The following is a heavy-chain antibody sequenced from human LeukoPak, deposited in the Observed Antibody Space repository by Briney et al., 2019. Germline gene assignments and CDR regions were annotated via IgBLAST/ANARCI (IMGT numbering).Heavy chain of an antibody. CDR3: ARDYVWGSSESDY. V-gene: IGHV3-21*01. CDR1: GFTFSSYS. J-gene: IGHJ4*02. D-gene: IGHD7-27*01. Sequence: GGSLRLSCAASGFTFSSYSMNWVRQAPGKGLEWVSSISSSSSYIYYADSVKGRFTISRDNAKNSLFLQMSSLRVEDTAIYYCARDYVWGSSESDYWGQGTLVTVSS. CDR2: ISSSSSYI.